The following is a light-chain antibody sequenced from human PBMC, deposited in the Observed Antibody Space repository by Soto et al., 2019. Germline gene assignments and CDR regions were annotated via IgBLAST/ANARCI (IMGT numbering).Light chain of an antibody. CDR2: DVS. Sequence: QSALTQPASVFGSPGQSITISCTGTSSDVGAYNYVSWYQQHPGKAPKLMIYDVSNRPSGVSNRFSGSKSGNTASLTISGLQAEDEADYYCSSYTTISTLVVFGGGTQLTVL. V-gene: IGLV2-14*03. J-gene: IGLJ2*01. CDR1: SSDVGAYNY. CDR3: SSYTTISTLVV.